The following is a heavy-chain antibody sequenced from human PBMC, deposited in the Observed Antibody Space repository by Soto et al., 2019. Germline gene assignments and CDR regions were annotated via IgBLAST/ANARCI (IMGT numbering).Heavy chain of an antibody. D-gene: IGHD6-6*01. J-gene: IGHJ5*01. V-gene: IGHV4-61*01. Sequence: TPSPTLTLTGRSVDSDTFHSSWIWQPPGRGLEWIGYICYTVSTSYNADPKSRVTVPIDTSRNQCSLKLSSVTAADPAVYYCARDFSNSMEALDSWA. CDR1: GRSVDSDTFH. CDR2: ICYTVST. CDR3: ARDFSNSMEALDS.